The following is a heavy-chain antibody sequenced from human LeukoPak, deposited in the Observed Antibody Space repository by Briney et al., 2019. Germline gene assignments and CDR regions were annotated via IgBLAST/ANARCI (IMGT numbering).Heavy chain of an antibody. CDR3: ARDNYYRSGSFMRWFDP. V-gene: IGHV1-18*01. Sequence: ASVKVSCKASGYTFTSYGISWVRQAPGQGLEWMGWISGYNGNTNYAQKLQGRVTMTTDTSTSTAYMELRSLRSDDTAVYYCARDNYYRSGSFMRWFDPWGQGTLVTVSS. CDR1: GYTFTSYG. D-gene: IGHD3-10*01. J-gene: IGHJ5*02. CDR2: ISGYNGNT.